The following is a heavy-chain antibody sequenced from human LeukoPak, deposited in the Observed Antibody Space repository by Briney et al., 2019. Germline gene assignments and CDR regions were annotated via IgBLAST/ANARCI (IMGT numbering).Heavy chain of an antibody. Sequence: ASVKVSCKASGYTFTGYYMHWVQQAPGQGLEWMGWINPNSGGTNYAQKFQGRVTMTRDTSISTAYMELSRLRSDDTAVYYCARFLGYGSGRRASSTDYWGQGTLVTVSS. CDR1: GYTFTGYY. J-gene: IGHJ4*02. V-gene: IGHV1-2*02. CDR2: INPNSGGT. D-gene: IGHD3-10*01. CDR3: ARFLGYGSGRRASSTDY.